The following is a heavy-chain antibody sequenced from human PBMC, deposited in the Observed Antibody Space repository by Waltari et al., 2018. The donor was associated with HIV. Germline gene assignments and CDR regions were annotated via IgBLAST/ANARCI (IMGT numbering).Heavy chain of an antibody. CDR1: GFSFSIYA. CDR3: TKDPVTAVGNINWFDP. D-gene: IGHD6-13*01. J-gene: IGHJ5*02. Sequence: EVQLLESGGGLVQPGGSLRLSCRASGFSFSIYAMNWVRQAPGKGLGWVSGIIGSGDNRYYADSVKGRFTISRDNSKNKVFLQMKSLRPEDTAFYYCTKDPVTAVGNINWFDPWGQGTLVTVSS. CDR2: IIGSGDNR. V-gene: IGHV3-23*01.